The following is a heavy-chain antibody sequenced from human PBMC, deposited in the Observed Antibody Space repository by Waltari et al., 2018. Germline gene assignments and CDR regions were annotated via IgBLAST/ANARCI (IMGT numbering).Heavy chain of an antibody. CDR2: ISSSSSTI. D-gene: IGHD6-25*01. CDR3: ARRHPEKPF. Sequence: EVQLVESGGGLVQPGGSLRLSCAASGFTFSSYSMNWVRQAPGKGLEWVSYISSSSSTIYYADSVKGRFTISRDNAKNSLYLQMNSLRAEDTAVYYCARRHPEKPFWGQGTLVTVSS. V-gene: IGHV3-48*04. CDR1: GFTFSSYS. J-gene: IGHJ4*02.